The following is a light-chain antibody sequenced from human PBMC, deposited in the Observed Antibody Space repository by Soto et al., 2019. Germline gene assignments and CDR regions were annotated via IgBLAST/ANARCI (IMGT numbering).Light chain of an antibody. CDR1: QGISDY. Sequence: IQLTQSPSSLSASVGDRVTISCRASQGISDYLAWYQQKPGKAPRLLIYIASTLQSGVPSRFSGSGSGTDFTLTISNLQPEDSATYYCQQLSSFPRTFGQGTKVDIK. CDR2: IAS. J-gene: IGKJ1*01. CDR3: QQLSSFPRT. V-gene: IGKV1-9*01.